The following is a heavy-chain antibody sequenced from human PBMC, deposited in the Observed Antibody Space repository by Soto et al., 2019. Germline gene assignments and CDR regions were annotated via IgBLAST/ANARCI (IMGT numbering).Heavy chain of an antibody. V-gene: IGHV4-4*02. CDR1: GGSITSSDW. CDR3: ARESVGSLYYYGMDV. CDR2: IYHSGST. J-gene: IGHJ6*02. D-gene: IGHD1-26*01. Sequence: SETLSLTCAVSGGSITSSDWCRWVRQPPGKGLEWIGEIYHSGSTNYNPSLKSRVTISVDKSKKQFSLWLTSVTAADTAVYYCARESVGSLYYYGMDVWGQGTTVT.